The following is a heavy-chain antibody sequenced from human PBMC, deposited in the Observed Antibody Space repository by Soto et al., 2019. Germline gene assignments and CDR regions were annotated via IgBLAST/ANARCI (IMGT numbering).Heavy chain of an antibody. V-gene: IGHV1-69*06. Sequence: QVQLVQSGAEVKKPGSSVTVSCKASGGTFSSYAISWVRQSPGQGLEWMGGIIPIFGTANYAPKFQGRVTITADKSTSTAYMELSSLRSEDTAVYYCARGELHYWYFDLWGRGTLVTVSS. J-gene: IGHJ2*01. CDR2: IIPIFGTA. D-gene: IGHD1-7*01. CDR1: GGTFSSYA. CDR3: ARGELHYWYFDL.